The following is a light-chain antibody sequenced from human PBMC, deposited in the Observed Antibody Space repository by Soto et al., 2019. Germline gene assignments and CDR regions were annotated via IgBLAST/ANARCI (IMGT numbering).Light chain of an antibody. J-gene: IGLJ1*01. Sequence: LTQPASVSGSPGQSITISCTGTSSDVGGYNYVSWYQQHPGKGPKLMIYEVSNRPSGVSNRFSGSKSGNTATLTISGLQAEDEADYYCSSYTSTTTRVFGTGTKVTVL. CDR3: SSYTSTTTRV. V-gene: IGLV2-14*03. CDR1: SSDVGGYNY. CDR2: EVS.